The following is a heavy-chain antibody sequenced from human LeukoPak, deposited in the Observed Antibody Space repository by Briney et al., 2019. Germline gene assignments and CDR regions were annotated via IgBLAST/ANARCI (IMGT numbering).Heavy chain of an antibody. J-gene: IGHJ6*02. V-gene: IGHV1-2*02. CDR3: ARDMLRFLEWLLPTSGSRNYGMDV. CDR1: GYTFTGYY. CDR2: INPNSGGT. Sequence: ASVKVSCKASGYTFTGYYMHWVRQAPGQGLEWMGWINPNSGGTNYAQKFQGRVTMTRDTSISTAYMELSRLRSDDTAVYYCARDMLRFLEWLLPTSGSRNYGMDVWGQGTTVTVSS. D-gene: IGHD3-3*01.